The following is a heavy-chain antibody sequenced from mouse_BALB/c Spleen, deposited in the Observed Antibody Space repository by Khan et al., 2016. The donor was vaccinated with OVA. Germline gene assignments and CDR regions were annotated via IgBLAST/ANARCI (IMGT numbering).Heavy chain of an antibody. CDR2: ISSGGST. D-gene: IGHD2-14*01. CDR1: GFTFSSYV. V-gene: IGHV5-6-5*01. CDR3: TREAYRYDEYYFDY. J-gene: IGHJ2*01. Sequence: EVELVESGGGSVKPGGSLKLSCAVSGFTFSSYVMSWVRQTPDKRLEWVASISSGGSTYYSASVKGRFTVSRDNARNIVYLQMSSLRSEDMAMYYCTREAYRYDEYYFDYWGQGTTLTVSS.